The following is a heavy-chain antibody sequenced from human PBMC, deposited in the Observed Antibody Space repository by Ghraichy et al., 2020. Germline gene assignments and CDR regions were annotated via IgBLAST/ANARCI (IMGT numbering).Heavy chain of an antibody. D-gene: IGHD6-19*01. CDR2: IYYTGST. V-gene: IGHV4-59*01. Sequence: SETLSLTCTVSGGSISRYYWSWIRQPPGKGLEWIGYIYYTGSTNYNPSLKSRVTISVDTSKNQFSLKLRSVTAADTAVYYCARSTPAAIAVADDGGVDYWGQGTLVTISS. CDR1: GGSISRYY. CDR3: ARSTPAAIAVADDGGVDY. J-gene: IGHJ4*02.